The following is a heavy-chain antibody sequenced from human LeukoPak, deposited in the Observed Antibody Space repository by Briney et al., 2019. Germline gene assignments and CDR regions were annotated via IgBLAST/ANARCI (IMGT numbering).Heavy chain of an antibody. Sequence: GGSLRLSCAASGFTFSNYGMHWVRQAPGKGLEWVAVISYDGSNNYYADSVKGRFTISRDNSKNTLYLQMNSLRAEDTAVYYCWGGGYAFDIWGQGTMVTVSS. V-gene: IGHV3-30*03. CDR1: GFTFSNYG. CDR2: ISYDGSNN. J-gene: IGHJ3*02. CDR3: WGGGYAFDI. D-gene: IGHD3-16*01.